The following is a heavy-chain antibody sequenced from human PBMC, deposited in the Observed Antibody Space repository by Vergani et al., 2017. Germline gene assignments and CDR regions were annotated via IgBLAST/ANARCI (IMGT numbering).Heavy chain of an antibody. V-gene: IGHV3-30*02. CDR2: IRYDGSNK. Sequence: QVQLVEPGGGVVQPGGSLRLSCAASGFTFSSYGMHWVRQAPGKGLEWVAFIRYDGSNKYYADSVKGRFTISIDNSKNTLYLQMNSLRAEDTAVYYCAKRDRYYDILTGYYNYGMDVWGQGTTVTVSS. D-gene: IGHD3-9*01. CDR1: GFTFSSYG. CDR3: AKRDRYYDILTGYYNYGMDV. J-gene: IGHJ6*02.